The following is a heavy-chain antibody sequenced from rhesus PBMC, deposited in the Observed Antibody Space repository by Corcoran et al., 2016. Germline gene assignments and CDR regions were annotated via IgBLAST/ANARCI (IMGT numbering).Heavy chain of an antibody. CDR1: GFTLGSSA. V-gene: IGHV3-118*01. J-gene: IGHJ5-2*02. CDR2: IKRKANNYAT. CDR3: ANSDYDGRYNSLDV. D-gene: IGHD3-22*01. Sequence: EVQLVESGGGLVQSGGFMRLSGAASGFTLGSSAMHCVRLGPGYGRIKRKANNYATGYAASVKGRFTISRDDSQNPAYLQMNSLKTGDTAVYFCANSDYDGRYNSLDVWGRGVLVTVSS.